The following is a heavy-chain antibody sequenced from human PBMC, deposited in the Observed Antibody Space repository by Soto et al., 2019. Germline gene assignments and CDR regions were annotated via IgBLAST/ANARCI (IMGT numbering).Heavy chain of an antibody. CDR2: INHSGST. D-gene: IGHD1-20*01. CDR3: ARVPVDYNWNRYYYYYMDV. Sequence: SETLSVTCAVYGGSFSGYYWSWIRQPPGKGLEWIGEINHSGSTNYNPSLKSRVTISVDTSKNQFSLKLSSVTAADTAVYYCARVPVDYNWNRYYYYYMDVWGKGTTGTVSS. J-gene: IGHJ6*03. V-gene: IGHV4-34*01. CDR1: GGSFSGYY.